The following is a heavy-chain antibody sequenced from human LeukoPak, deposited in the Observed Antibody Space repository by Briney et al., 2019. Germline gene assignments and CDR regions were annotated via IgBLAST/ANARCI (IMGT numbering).Heavy chain of an antibody. Sequence: GGSLRLSCAASGITFSNYAMSWVRQAPGKGLEWVSSISGSGGSTYYADSVKGRFTISRDNSKNTLYLQMNSLRAEDTAVYYCAKDRNIVVVPDALFDYWGQGTLVTVSS. CDR1: GITFSNYA. CDR3: AKDRNIVVVPDALFDY. CDR2: ISGSGGST. D-gene: IGHD2-2*01. V-gene: IGHV3-23*01. J-gene: IGHJ4*02.